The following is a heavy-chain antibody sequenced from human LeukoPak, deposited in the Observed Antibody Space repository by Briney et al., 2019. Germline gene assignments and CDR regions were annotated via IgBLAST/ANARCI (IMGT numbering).Heavy chain of an antibody. D-gene: IGHD6-13*01. CDR2: ISSDGSTT. CDR3: ARVTEYSTAGMRY. V-gene: IGHV3-74*01. Sequence: GGSLRLSCAASGFTFSNYWMHWVRQAPGKGLVWVSRISSDGSTTTYADSVKGRFTISRDNAKNTTYLQMNGLRAEDTALYYCARVTEYSTAGMRYWGQGTLVTVSS. CDR1: GFTFSNYW. J-gene: IGHJ4*02.